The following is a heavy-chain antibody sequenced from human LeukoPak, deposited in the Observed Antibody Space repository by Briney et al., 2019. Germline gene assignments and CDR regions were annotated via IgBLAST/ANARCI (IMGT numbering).Heavy chain of an antibody. V-gene: IGHV4-38-2*01. D-gene: IGHD3-10*01. CDR2: IYHSGGT. CDR1: GYSISSSHY. Sequence: SETLSLTCAVSGYSISSSHYWGWIRQPPGKGLERIGSIYHSGGTYYNPSLQSRITISVDTSKNQFSLKLSSVTAADTAVYHCVKQAGGYGSGSEDLWGRGTLVTVSS. J-gene: IGHJ2*01. CDR3: VKQAGGYGSGSEDL.